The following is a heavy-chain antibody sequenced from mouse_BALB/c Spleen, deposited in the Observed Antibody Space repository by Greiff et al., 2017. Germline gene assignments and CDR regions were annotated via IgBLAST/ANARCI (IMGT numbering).Heavy chain of an antibody. CDR1: GFTFSSYA. CDR2: ISSGGST. Sequence: EVHLVESGGGLVKPGGSLKLSCAASGFTFSSYAMSWVRQTPEKRLEWVASISSGGSTYYPDSVKGRFTISRDNARNILYLQMSSLRSEDTAMYYCARGNYGSREDFDVWGAGTTVTVSS. CDR3: ARGNYGSREDFDV. D-gene: IGHD1-1*01. J-gene: IGHJ1*01. V-gene: IGHV5-6-5*01.